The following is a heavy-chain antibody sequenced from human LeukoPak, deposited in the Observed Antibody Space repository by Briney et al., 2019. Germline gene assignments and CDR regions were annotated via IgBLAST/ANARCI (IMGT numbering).Heavy chain of an antibody. CDR2: IRSSSSTI. CDR1: GFTFRSYS. J-gene: IGHJ3*02. V-gene: IGHV3-48*01. Sequence: GGSLRLSCAASGFTFRSYSMNWFRQAPGKGLEWVSYIRSSSSTIYYADSVKGRFTISRDNAMNSLYLQMDSLRAEDTAVYYCARAKRNGFDIWGQGTMVTVSS. CDR3: ARAKRNGFDI.